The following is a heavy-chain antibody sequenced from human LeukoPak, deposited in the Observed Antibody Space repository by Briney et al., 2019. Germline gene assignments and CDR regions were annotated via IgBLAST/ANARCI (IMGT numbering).Heavy chain of an antibody. CDR3: AKTYYYDPFDY. Sequence: PSETLSLTCTVSGGSISNSGYYWGWIRQPPGKGLEWIGNIYYSGSTYYNPSLKSRVTISGDTSKNQFSLKLSSVTAADTAVYYCAKTYYYDPFDYWGQGTLVTVSS. V-gene: IGHV4-39*01. CDR2: IYYSGST. CDR1: GGSISNSGYY. D-gene: IGHD3-22*01. J-gene: IGHJ4*02.